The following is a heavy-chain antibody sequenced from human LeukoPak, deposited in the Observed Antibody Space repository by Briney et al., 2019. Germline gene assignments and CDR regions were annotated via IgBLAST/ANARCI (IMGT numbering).Heavy chain of an antibody. D-gene: IGHD3-3*01. J-gene: IGHJ6*02. CDR2: ISAYNGNT. CDR3: ARDLGWSYYDFWSGYPSYGMDV. CDR1: GYTFTSYG. V-gene: IGHV1-18*01. Sequence: ASVKVSCKASGYTFTSYGISWVRQAPGQGLEWMGWISAYNGNTNYAQKLQGRVTMTTDTSTSTAYMELRSLRSDDTAVYYCARDLGWSYYDFWSGYPSYGMDVWGQGTTVTVSS.